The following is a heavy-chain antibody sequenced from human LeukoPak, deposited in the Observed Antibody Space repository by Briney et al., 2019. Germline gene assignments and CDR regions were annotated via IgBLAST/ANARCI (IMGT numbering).Heavy chain of an antibody. D-gene: IGHD3-22*01. J-gene: IGHJ4*02. V-gene: IGHV4-59*08. CDR3: ARNDYYDSSGYYRV. CDR1: GGSISSYY. CDR2: IYYSGST. Sequence: PSETLSLTCTVSGGSISSYYWSWIRQPPGKGLEWIGYIYYSGSTNYNPSLKSRVTIPVDTSKNQFSLKLSSVTAADTAVYYCARNDYYDSSGYYRVWGQGTLVTVSS.